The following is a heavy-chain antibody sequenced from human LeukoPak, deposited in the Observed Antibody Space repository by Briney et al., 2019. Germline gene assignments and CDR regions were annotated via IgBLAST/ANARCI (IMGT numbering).Heavy chain of an antibody. J-gene: IGHJ4*02. CDR2: INTDGSST. CDR3: AKGLMGATPYYFDY. CDR1: GFTFSSYW. V-gene: IGHV3-74*01. Sequence: GGSLRLSCAASGFTFSSYWMHWVRQAPGKGLVWVSRINTDGSSTTYADSVKGRFTISRDNAKNTLYLQMNSLRADDAAVYYCAKGLMGATPYYFDYWGQGALVTVSS. D-gene: IGHD1-26*01.